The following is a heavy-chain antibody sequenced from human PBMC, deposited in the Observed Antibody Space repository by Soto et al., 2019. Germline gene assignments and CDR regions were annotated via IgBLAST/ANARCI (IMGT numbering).Heavy chain of an antibody. CDR3: AWGAVAGTDYYYYGMDV. Sequence: ASVKVSCKASGYTFTGYYMHWVRQAPGQGLEWMGWINPNSGGTNYAQKFQGWVSMTRDTSISTAYMELSRLRSDDTAVYYCAWGAVAGTDYYYYGMDVWGQGTTVTVSS. J-gene: IGHJ6*02. D-gene: IGHD6-19*01. CDR1: GYTFTGYY. CDR2: INPNSGGT. V-gene: IGHV1-2*04.